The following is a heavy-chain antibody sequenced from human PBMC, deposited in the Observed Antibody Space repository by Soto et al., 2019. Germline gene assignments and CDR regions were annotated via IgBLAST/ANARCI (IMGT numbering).Heavy chain of an antibody. CDR3: AKPEGSSYYDFWSGYFFGMDV. CDR2: ISGSGGST. Sequence: GGSLRLSCAASGFTFSSYAMSWVRPAPGEGLGWVSAISGSGGSTYYADSVKGRFTISRDNSKNTLYLQMNSLRAEDTAVYYCAKPEGSSYYDFWSGYFFGMDVWGQGATVTVSS. V-gene: IGHV3-23*01. D-gene: IGHD3-3*01. J-gene: IGHJ6*02. CDR1: GFTFSSYA.